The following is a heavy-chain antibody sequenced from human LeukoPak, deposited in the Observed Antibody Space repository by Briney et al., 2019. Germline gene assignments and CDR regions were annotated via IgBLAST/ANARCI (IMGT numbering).Heavy chain of an antibody. V-gene: IGHV3-66*01. CDR2: IYSGGST. CDR1: GFTDSSNY. J-gene: IGHJ4*02. CDR3: AITSMAVTGTLDY. D-gene: IGHD6-19*01. Sequence: PGGSLRLSCAASGFTDSSNYMSWVRQAPGKGLEWVSVIYSGGSTYYADSVKGRFTISRDNSKNTLYLQMNSLRAEDTAVYYCAITSMAVTGTLDYWGQGTLVTVSS.